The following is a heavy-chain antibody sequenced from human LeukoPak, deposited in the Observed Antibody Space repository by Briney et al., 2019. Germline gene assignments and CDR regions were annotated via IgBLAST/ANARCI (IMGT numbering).Heavy chain of an antibody. CDR1: GGSISSSSYY. V-gene: IGHV4-39*01. CDR3: ARARPPRAGLRSSSWVLHFDY. D-gene: IGHD6-13*01. Sequence: PSETLSLTCTVSGGSISSSSYYWGWIRQPPGKGLEWIVSIYYSGSTYYNPSLKSRVTISVDTSKNQFSLKLSSVTAADTAVYYCARARPPRAGLRSSSWVLHFDYWGQGTLVTVSS. J-gene: IGHJ4*02. CDR2: IYYSGST.